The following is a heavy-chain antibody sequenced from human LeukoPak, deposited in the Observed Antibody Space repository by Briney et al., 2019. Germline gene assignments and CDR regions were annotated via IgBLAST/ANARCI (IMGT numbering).Heavy chain of an antibody. J-gene: IGHJ4*02. CDR3: AVAPGDY. CDR2: INPNSGGT. Sequence: GASVKVSCKASGYTLTGYYMHWVRQAPGQGLEWMGWINPNSGGTNYAQKFQGRVTLTRDTSITTVYMELSRLTSDDTAIFYCAVAPGDYWGQGTLVTVSS. CDR1: GYTLTGYY. V-gene: IGHV1-2*02. D-gene: IGHD2-21*01.